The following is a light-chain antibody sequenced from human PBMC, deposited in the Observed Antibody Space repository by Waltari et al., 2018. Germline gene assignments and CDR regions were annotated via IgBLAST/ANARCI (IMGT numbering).Light chain of an antibody. CDR2: DVS. V-gene: IGLV2-14*03. CDR3: SSYIGSSTLEL. Sequence: QSALTPPASVSGSPGPSIPISCTGISSDVAVHNSVPWSQQHPGIATKLMIFDVSNRPSGVSNRFSGSKSGNTASLTISGLQAEDEADYYCSSYIGSSTLELFGGGTSLTVL. J-gene: IGLJ2*01. CDR1: SSDVAVHNS.